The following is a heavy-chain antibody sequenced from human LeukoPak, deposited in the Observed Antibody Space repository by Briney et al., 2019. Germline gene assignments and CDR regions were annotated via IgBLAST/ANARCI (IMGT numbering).Heavy chain of an antibody. V-gene: IGHV1-24*01. CDR1: GYTLTELS. D-gene: IGHD3-22*01. CDR3: ARDLSDSSGYYNPYYYYYGMDV. Sequence: ASVKVSCKVSGYTLTELSMHWVRQAPGKGLEWMGGFDPEDGETIYAQKFQGRVTMTEDTSTDTAYMELSSLRSEDTAVYYCARDLSDSSGYYNPYYYYYGMDVWGQGTTVTVSS. J-gene: IGHJ6*02. CDR2: FDPEDGET.